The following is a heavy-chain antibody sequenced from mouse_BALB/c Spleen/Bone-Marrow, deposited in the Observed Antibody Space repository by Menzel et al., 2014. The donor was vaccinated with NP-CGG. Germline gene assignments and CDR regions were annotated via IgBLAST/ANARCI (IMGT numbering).Heavy chain of an antibody. V-gene: IGHV1-81*01. D-gene: IGHD1-1*01. Sequence: VKLVESGPELVKPGASVKMSCKASGYTFTDYVISWVKQRTGQGLEWIGEIYPKSVDTYYSEKFKGKATLTADKSSNTAYMQLSSLTSEDSAVYFCARSGYTNYWYFDVWGAGTTVTVSS. CDR1: GYTFTDYV. CDR2: IYPKSVDT. CDR3: ARSGYTNYWYFDV. J-gene: IGHJ1*01.